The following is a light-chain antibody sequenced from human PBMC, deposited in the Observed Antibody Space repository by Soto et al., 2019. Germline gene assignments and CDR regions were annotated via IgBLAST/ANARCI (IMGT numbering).Light chain of an antibody. J-gene: IGLJ1*01. CDR1: SSDVGGYNY. Sequence: QSVLTQPPSASGSPGQSVTISCTGTSSDVGGYNYVSWYQHHPGKAPKLIIYEVSKRPSGVPDRFSGSKSGNTASLTVSGLQAEDEGDYFCSSYAGSNIHYVFGTATKVTV. V-gene: IGLV2-8*01. CDR2: EVS. CDR3: SSYAGSNIHYV.